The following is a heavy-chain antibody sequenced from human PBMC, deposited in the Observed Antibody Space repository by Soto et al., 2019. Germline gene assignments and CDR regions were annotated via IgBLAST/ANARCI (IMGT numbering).Heavy chain of an antibody. J-gene: IGHJ4*02. CDR3: TGEVASGY. V-gene: IGHV3-30*03. D-gene: IGHD2-8*02. Sequence: QVQLVESGGGVVQPGRSLRLSCAVSGFTVSTYGMHWVRQAPGKGLEWVAVISRDGGTKYYADSVKGRFTISRDNSRNTLVLEMNSLSGDDMAVYYCTGEVASGYWGQGTLVTVSS. CDR1: GFTVSTYG. CDR2: ISRDGGTK.